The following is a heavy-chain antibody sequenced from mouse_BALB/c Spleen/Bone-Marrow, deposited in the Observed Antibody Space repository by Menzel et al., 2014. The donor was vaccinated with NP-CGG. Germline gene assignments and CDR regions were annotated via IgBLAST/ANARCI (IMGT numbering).Heavy chain of an antibody. Sequence: VHVKQSGAELVKPGASVKLSCTASGFNIKDTYVHWVKQRPEQGLEWIGRIDPANGNTKYDPKFQGKATITADTSSNTAYLQLSSLTSEDTAVYYCALLLRYYAMDYWGQGTSVTVSS. V-gene: IGHV14-3*02. CDR2: IDPANGNT. CDR3: ALLLRYYAMDY. CDR1: GFNIKDTY. J-gene: IGHJ4*01. D-gene: IGHD1-1*01.